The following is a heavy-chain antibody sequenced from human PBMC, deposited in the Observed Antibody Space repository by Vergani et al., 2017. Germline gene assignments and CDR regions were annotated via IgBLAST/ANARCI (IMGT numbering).Heavy chain of an antibody. D-gene: IGHD5-24*01. CDR2: IYPGDSDT. J-gene: IGHJ4*02. CDR1: GYTFPIHW. V-gene: IGHV5-51*01. Sequence: EVQLVPSGAEVKTPGESLKISCKCSGYTFPIHWIGWVRQLPGKGLEWMGIIYPGDSDTRYSPSIQGQGIISADKSISTAYLQCGSRKASDTAMYYCARRDGQGRLFDYWGQGTLVTVSS. CDR3: ARRDGQGRLFDY.